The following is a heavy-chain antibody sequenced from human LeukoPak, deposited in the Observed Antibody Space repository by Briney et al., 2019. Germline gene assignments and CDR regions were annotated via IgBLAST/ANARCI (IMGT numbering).Heavy chain of an antibody. J-gene: IGHJ6*02. CDR3: ARALLYSSSWQNNYYYGMDV. V-gene: IGHV3-33*08. Sequence: GGSLRLSCAASGFTFSSYEMNWVRQAPGKGVEWVAVIWYEGSNKYYADSVKVRFTISRDNCKNTLYLQMNSMRAEDTAVYYCARALLYSSSWQNNYYYGMDVWGQGTTVTVSS. CDR1: GFTFSSYE. CDR2: IWYEGSNK. D-gene: IGHD6-13*01.